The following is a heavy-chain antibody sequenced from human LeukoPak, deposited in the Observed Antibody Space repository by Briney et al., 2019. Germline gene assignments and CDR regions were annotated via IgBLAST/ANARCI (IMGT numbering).Heavy chain of an antibody. Sequence: ASVNVSCKASGYTFTSYDINWVRQPTGQGLDWMGWMNPNSGNTGYAQKFQGRGTMTRNTSISTAYMELSSLRSEDTAVYYCARGPPRYYYGSGSFYGMDVWGQGNTVTVSS. D-gene: IGHD3-10*01. CDR3: ARGPPRYYYGSGSFYGMDV. J-gene: IGHJ6*02. V-gene: IGHV1-8*01. CDR1: GYTFTSYD. CDR2: MNPNSGNT.